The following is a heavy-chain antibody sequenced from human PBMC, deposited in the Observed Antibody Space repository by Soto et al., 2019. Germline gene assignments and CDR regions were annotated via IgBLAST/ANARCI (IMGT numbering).Heavy chain of an antibody. J-gene: IGHJ4*02. CDR1: GFTFNTYN. CDR2: ISSSSYTI. V-gene: IGHV3-48*02. D-gene: IGHD3-10*01. CDR3: AREISLSAGRYFDY. Sequence: GGSLRLSCTASGFTFNTYNMNWVRQAPGKGLEWVSYISSSSYTIKYADSVEGRFTVSRGNGKKSLYLQMNSLRDEDTAVYFCAREISLSAGRYFDYWGQGTLVTVSS.